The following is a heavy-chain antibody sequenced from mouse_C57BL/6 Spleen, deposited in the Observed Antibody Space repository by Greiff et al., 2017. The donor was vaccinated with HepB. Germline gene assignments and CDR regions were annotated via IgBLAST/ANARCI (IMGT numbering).Heavy chain of an antibody. V-gene: IGHV1-52*01. J-gene: IGHJ2*01. D-gene: IGHD1-1*01. CDR1: GYTFTSYW. Sequence: QVQLQQPGAELVRPGSSVKVSCKASGYTFTSYWMHWVKQRPIQGLEWIGNIDPSDSETHYNQKFKDKATLTVDKSSSTAYMQLSSLTSEDSAVYYCARRVSSYPYYFDYWGQGTTLTVSS. CDR2: IDPSDSET. CDR3: ARRVSSYPYYFDY.